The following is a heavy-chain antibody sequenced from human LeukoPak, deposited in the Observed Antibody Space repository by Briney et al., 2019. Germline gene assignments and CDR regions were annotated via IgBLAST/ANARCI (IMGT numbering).Heavy chain of an antibody. Sequence: ASVKVSCTASGYTFTSYGISWVRQAPGQGLEWMGWISAYNGNTNYAQKLQGRVTMTTDTSTSTAYMELRSLRSDDTAVYYCARLLPMTTVTHNWFDPWGQGTLVTVSS. V-gene: IGHV1-18*01. CDR2: ISAYNGNT. J-gene: IGHJ5*02. CDR1: GYTFTSYG. CDR3: ARLLPMTTVTHNWFDP. D-gene: IGHD4-17*01.